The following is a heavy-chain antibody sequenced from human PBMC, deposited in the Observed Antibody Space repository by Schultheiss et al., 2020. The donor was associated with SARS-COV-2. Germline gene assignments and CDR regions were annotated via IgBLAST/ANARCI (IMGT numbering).Heavy chain of an antibody. J-gene: IGHJ4*02. Sequence: GGSLRLSCAASGFTFSSYSMNWVRQAPGKGLEWVSYISSSSSTIYYADSVKGRFTISRDNAKNSLYLQMNSLRAEDTAVYYCAKDPLNIPVAGTERHDYWGQGTLVTVSS. V-gene: IGHV3-48*01. D-gene: IGHD6-19*01. CDR2: ISSSSSTI. CDR3: AKDPLNIPVAGTERHDY. CDR1: GFTFSSYS.